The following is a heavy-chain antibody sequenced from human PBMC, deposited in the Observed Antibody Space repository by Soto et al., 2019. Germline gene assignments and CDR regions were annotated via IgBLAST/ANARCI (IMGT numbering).Heavy chain of an antibody. Sequence: SETLSLTCTVSGGSVSGGSDYWSWIRQTPGRGLEWIGYIYYSGTTTYNPSFKSRVTISVDTSKNQFSLKLISMTAADTAVYYCARAYTLFTMVDYFDYWGQGTLVTVS. D-gene: IGHD3-10*01. CDR2: IYYSGTT. CDR1: GGSVSGGSDY. V-gene: IGHV4-61*01. J-gene: IGHJ4*02. CDR3: ARAYTLFTMVDYFDY.